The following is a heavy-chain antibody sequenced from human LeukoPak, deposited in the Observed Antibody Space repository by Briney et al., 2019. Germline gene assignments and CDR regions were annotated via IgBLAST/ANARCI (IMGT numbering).Heavy chain of an antibody. Sequence: PSETLSLTCTVSGGSISSSSYYWGWIRQPPGKGLEWIGSIYHSGSTYYNPSLKSRVTISVDTSKNQFSLKLSSVTAADTAVYYCATATPLLEWFGPRGAFDIWGQGTMVTVSS. V-gene: IGHV4-39*07. J-gene: IGHJ3*02. CDR3: ATATPLLEWFGPRGAFDI. D-gene: IGHD3-3*01. CDR2: IYHSGST. CDR1: GGSISSSSYY.